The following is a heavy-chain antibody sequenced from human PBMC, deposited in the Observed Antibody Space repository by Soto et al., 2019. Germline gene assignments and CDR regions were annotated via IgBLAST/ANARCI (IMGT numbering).Heavy chain of an antibody. CDR2: IYHSGST. V-gene: IGHV4-4*02. J-gene: IGHJ4*02. CDR3: ARDAAVGATPYFDY. D-gene: IGHD1-26*01. Sequence: SETLSLTCAVSGGSISSSNWGSWFRQPPGKGLEWIGEIYHSGSTSYNPSLKSRITISVDTSKNQFSLKLSSVTVADTAVYYCARDAAVGATPYFDYWGQGTPVTVSS. CDR1: GGSISSSNW.